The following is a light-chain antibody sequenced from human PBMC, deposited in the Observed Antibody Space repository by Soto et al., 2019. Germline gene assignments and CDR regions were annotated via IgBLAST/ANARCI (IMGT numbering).Light chain of an antibody. V-gene: IGLV2-14*01. J-gene: IGLJ1*01. CDR2: EVT. CDR3: SSRTIFNTRV. CDR1: SSDVGTYDY. Sequence: QSALTQPASVSGSPGQSIAISCTGTSSDVGTYDYVSWYQQYPDKAPKLIIYEVTQRPSGVSNRFSGSKSGNTASLTISGLQAVDEADYYCSSRTIFNTRVFGTGPKVTVL.